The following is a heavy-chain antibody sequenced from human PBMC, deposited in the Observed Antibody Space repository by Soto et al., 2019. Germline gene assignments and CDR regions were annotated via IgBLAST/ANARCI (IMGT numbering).Heavy chain of an antibody. J-gene: IGHJ5*02. Sequence: SETLSLTCTVSGGSISSYYWSWIRQPPGKGLEWIGYIYYSGSTNYNPSLKSRVTISVDTSKNQFPLKLSSVTAADTAVYYCARPHGGSSGWDNWFDPWGQGTLVTVSS. CDR1: GGSISSYY. CDR2: IYYSGST. CDR3: ARPHGGSSGWDNWFDP. V-gene: IGHV4-59*01. D-gene: IGHD6-25*01.